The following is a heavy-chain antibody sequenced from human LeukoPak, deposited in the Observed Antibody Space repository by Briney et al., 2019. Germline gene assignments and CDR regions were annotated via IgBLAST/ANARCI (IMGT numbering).Heavy chain of an antibody. V-gene: IGHV3-15*05. Sequence: GGSLRLSCATSGFTFTNAWMSWVRQAPGKGLEWVGRIKSKANGETMDCAAPVKGRFTISRDDSNNILYLQMNGLKTEDTAVYYCIADVAEFYPCAMDVWGQGTTVTVSS. D-gene: IGHD2/OR15-2a*01. J-gene: IGHJ6*02. CDR1: GFTFTNAW. CDR2: IKSKANGETM. CDR3: IADVAEFYPCAMDV.